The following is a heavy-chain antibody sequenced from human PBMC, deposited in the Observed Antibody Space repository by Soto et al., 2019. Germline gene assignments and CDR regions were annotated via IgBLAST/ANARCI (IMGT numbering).Heavy chain of an antibody. CDR3: AGDKYGGIGLEGGNENYYYGMDV. CDR2: INPSGGST. CDR1: GYTFTSYY. Sequence: GASVKVSCTASGYTFTSYYMHWVRQAPGQGLEWMGIINPSGGSTSYAQKFQGRVTMTRDTSTSTVSLKLRSVTAGETAVDYCAGDKYGGIGLEGGNENYYYGMDVWGQGTTVTVSS. J-gene: IGHJ6*02. V-gene: IGHV1-46*01. D-gene: IGHD3-16*01.